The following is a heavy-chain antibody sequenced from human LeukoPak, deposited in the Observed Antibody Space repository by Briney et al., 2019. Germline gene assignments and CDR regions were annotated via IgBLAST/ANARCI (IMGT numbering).Heavy chain of an antibody. CDR1: GFTFSSYA. V-gene: IGHV3-30-3*01. CDR3: ASLAYCGGDCYSQSVFDY. J-gene: IGHJ4*02. CDR2: ISYDGSNK. D-gene: IGHD2-21*02. Sequence: PGRSLRLSCAASGFTFSSYAMHWVRQAPGKGLEWVAVISYDGSNKYYADSVKGRFTISRDNSKNTLYLQMNSLRAEDTAVYYCASLAYCGGDCYSQSVFDYWGQGTLVTVSS.